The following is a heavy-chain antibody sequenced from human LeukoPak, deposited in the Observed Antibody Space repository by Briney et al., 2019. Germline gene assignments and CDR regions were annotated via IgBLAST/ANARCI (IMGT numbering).Heavy chain of an antibody. CDR1: GGSFSGYY. CDR2: ITHSGDT. J-gene: IGHJ4*02. D-gene: IGHD2-15*01. CDR3: ARGGLQSNYFDP. Sequence: SETLSLTCAVYGGSFSGYYWSWIRQPPGKGLEWIGEITHSGDTTYNPSLKSRLTVSVDTSKNQFSLRLNSVTAADTALYYCARGGLQSNYFDPWGQGTLVTVSS. V-gene: IGHV4-34*01.